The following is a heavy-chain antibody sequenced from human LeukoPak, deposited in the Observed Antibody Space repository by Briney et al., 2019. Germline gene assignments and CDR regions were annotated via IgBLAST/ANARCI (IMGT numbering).Heavy chain of an antibody. D-gene: IGHD6-13*01. Sequence: GGSLRLSCAASGFTFSSYGMHWVRQAPGKGREWVAFIRYDGSNKFYADSVRGRFTISRDNSKNTLYLQMNRLRAEDTAVYYCAKSGGGQQLVPYYFVYWGQGTLVTVSS. J-gene: IGHJ4*02. V-gene: IGHV3-30*02. CDR2: IRYDGSNK. CDR1: GFTFSSYG. CDR3: AKSGGGQQLVPYYFVY.